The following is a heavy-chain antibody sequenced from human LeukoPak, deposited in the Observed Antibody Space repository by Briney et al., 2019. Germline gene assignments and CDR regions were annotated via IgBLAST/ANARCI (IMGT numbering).Heavy chain of an antibody. V-gene: IGHV4-34*01. Sequence: PSETLSLTCAVYGGSFSGYYWSWIRQPPGKGLEWIGEINHSGSTNYNPSLKSRVTISVDTSKNQFSLKLTSVTAADTAVYYRAGASYERGYWYYFDYWGQGMLVTVSS. CDR3: AGASYERGYWYYFDY. J-gene: IGHJ4*02. D-gene: IGHD2-8*02. CDR2: INHSGST. CDR1: GGSFSGYY.